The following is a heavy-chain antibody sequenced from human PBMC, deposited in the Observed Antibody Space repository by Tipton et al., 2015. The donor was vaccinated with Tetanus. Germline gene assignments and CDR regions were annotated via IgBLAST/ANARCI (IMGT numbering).Heavy chain of an antibody. Sequence: GSLRLSCSASGFTFSAFSMNWVRQTPGKGLEWVSSISGSSNSKHYAHSMRGRFTISRDNGRNSLYLEMNSLRVDDTAVYYGASDRLIAPRVHLWYYLDYWGQGILVTVSS. D-gene: IGHD3-3*02. J-gene: IGHJ4*02. V-gene: IGHV3-21*01. CDR1: GFTFSAFS. CDR2: ISGSSNSK. CDR3: ASDRLIAPRVHLWYYLDY.